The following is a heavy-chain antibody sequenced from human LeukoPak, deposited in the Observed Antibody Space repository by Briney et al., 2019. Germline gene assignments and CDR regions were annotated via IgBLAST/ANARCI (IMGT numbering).Heavy chain of an antibody. J-gene: IGHJ4*02. CDR2: ISASGGST. Sequence: GGSLRLSCEVSGFTFRNYVMSWVRQAPGKGLEWDSVISASGGSTYYADSVKGRFTISRDNSRNTLHLQVSSLRAEDTAVYYCAKGDSSSWYYFDYWGQGTLVTVSS. CDR1: GFTFRNYV. V-gene: IGHV3-23*01. D-gene: IGHD6-13*01. CDR3: AKGDSSSWYYFDY.